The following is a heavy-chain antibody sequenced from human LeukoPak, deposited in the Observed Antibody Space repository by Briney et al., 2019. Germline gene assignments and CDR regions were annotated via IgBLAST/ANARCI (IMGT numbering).Heavy chain of an antibody. V-gene: IGHV4-39*01. CDR3: ARQVVAVAGTGYFDY. Sequence: SETLSLTCTVSGGSITRSSYYWGWIRQPPGKGLEWIGSIYYSGSTYYNASLKSRGTISVDTSKNQFSLKLNSVTAADTAVYFWARQVVAVAGTGYFDYWGQGTLVTVSS. J-gene: IGHJ4*02. CDR2: IYYSGST. CDR1: GGSITRSSYY. D-gene: IGHD6-19*01.